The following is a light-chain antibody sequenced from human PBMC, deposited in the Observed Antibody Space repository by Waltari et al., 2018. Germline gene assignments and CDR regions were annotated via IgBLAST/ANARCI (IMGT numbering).Light chain of an antibody. J-gene: IGLJ3*02. Sequence: QLVLTQSPSASASLGASVKLTCTLSSGHSSNVIAWLQQQPEKGPRYLTKVNREGSHSKGDGIPERFSGSRSGAERYRTISSVQPEDEADYYCQTGGHGTGLFGGGTKLTVL. CDR3: QTGGHGTGL. V-gene: IGLV4-69*01. CDR1: SGHSSNV. CDR2: VNREGSH.